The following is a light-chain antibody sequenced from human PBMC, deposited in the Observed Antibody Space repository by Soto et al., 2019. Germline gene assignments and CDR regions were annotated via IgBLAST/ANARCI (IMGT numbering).Light chain of an antibody. V-gene: IGKV1-39*01. J-gene: IGKJ5*01. CDR2: AAS. Sequence: IQLTQSPSSLSASVGDRVTITFRASQTISSNLNWYQQKPGKAPKLLIYAASNLQSGVPSRFSGSGSGTDFTLTISSLQPEDFATYYCQQGYNSPITFGQGTRLEIK. CDR1: QTISSN. CDR3: QQGYNSPIT.